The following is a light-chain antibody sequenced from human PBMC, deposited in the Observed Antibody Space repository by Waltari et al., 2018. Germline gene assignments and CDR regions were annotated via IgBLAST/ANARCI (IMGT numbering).Light chain of an antibody. J-gene: IGKJ2*01. CDR2: AAS. CDR3: QQSYSPPYT. CDR1: QFINKY. V-gene: IGKV1-39*01. Sequence: TCRSSQFINKYLNWYQQKPGKAPKFLIYAASSLQSGVPSRFRGSGSGTNFTLTISSLQPEDFAIYSCQQSYSPPYTFGQGTKLEVK.